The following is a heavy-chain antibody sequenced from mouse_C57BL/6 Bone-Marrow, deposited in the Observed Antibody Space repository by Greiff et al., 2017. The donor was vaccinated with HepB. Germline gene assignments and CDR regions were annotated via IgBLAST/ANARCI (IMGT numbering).Heavy chain of an antibody. CDR1: GYTFTSYW. Sequence: VQLQQPGAELVRPGSSVKLSCKASGYTFTSYWMHWVKQRPIQGLEWIGNIDPSDSETHYNQKFKDKATLTVDKSSSTAYMQLSSLTSEDSAVYYCARWVPYYGSSYWYFDVWGTGTTVTVSS. CDR2: IDPSDSET. V-gene: IGHV1-52*01. D-gene: IGHD1-1*01. J-gene: IGHJ1*03. CDR3: ARWVPYYGSSYWYFDV.